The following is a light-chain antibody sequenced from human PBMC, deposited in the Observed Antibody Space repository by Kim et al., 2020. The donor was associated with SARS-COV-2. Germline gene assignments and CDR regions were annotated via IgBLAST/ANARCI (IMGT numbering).Light chain of an antibody. Sequence: SRGESATPSCRASQSVSSNYLAWYQQKPGQAPRLLIYGASSRATGIPDRFSGSGSGTDFTLTITRLEPEDFAVYYCQQYSSSPATFGQGTKVDIK. CDR2: GAS. CDR3: QQYSSSPAT. V-gene: IGKV3-20*01. J-gene: IGKJ1*01. CDR1: QSVSSNY.